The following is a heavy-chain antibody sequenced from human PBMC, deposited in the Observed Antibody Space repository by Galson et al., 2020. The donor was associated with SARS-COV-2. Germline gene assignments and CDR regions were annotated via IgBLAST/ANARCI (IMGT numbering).Heavy chain of an antibody. CDR2: ISHSGGT. CDR3: ARLHYGEYAPEAFDI. J-gene: IGHJ3*02. CDR1: GTSISSGSYS. D-gene: IGHD4-17*01. Sequence: SETLSLTCAVSGTSISSGSYSWNWIRQPPGKGLEWIGYISHSGGTYYNPSLKSRVTISGDRSKNQFSLRLISVTAADTAVYYCARLHYGEYAPEAFDIWGPGTRVTVAS. V-gene: IGHV4-30-2*01.